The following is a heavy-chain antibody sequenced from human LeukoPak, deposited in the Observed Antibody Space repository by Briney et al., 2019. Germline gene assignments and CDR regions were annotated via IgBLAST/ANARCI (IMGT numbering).Heavy chain of an antibody. CDR3: ARGAEFIAATYYYYYGMDV. D-gene: IGHD6-25*01. V-gene: IGHV1-3*01. J-gene: IGHJ6*02. Sequence: ASVKVSCKASGYTFTSYAMHWERQAPGQRLEWMGWINAGNGNTKYSQKFQGRVTITRDTSASTAYMELSSLRSEDTAVYYCARGAEFIAATYYYYYGMDVWGQGTTVTVSS. CDR2: INAGNGNT. CDR1: GYTFTSYA.